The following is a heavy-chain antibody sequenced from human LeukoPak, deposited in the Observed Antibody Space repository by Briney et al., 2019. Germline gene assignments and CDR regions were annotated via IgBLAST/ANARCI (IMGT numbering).Heavy chain of an antibody. CDR1: GFTFSNYW. D-gene: IGHD3-10*01. CDR2: IKADGSEK. Sequence: PGGSLRLSCAASGFTFSNYWMAWVRQAPGKGLGWVANIKADGSEKYYVNSVEVRFTISRDNAQNSLYMKMSRLRAEDTAVYYCARHFSFGSGSSRTLVHYWGQGTLVIVSS. V-gene: IGHV3-7*01. J-gene: IGHJ4*02. CDR3: ARHFSFGSGSSRTLVHY.